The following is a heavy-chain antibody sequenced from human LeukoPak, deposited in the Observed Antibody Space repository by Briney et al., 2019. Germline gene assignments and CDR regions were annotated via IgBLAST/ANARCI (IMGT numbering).Heavy chain of an antibody. V-gene: IGHV4-59*06. D-gene: IGHD6-13*01. J-gene: IGHJ4*02. CDR1: GGSISSYY. CDR3: AAEGIAAAVDY. CDR2: IYYSGST. Sequence: SETLSLTCTVSGGSISSYYWSWIRQPPGKGLEWIGYIYYSGSTYYNPSLKSRVTISVDTSKNQFSLKLSSVTAADTAVYYCAAEGIAAAVDYWGQGTLVTVSS.